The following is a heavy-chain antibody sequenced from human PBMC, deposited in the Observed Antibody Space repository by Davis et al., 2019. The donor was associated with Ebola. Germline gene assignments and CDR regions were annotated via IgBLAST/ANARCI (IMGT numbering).Heavy chain of an antibody. D-gene: IGHD6-13*01. CDR2: INSDGSST. CDR3: ARVRYSSSWGLFDP. V-gene: IGHV3-74*01. Sequence: PGGSLRLSCAASGFTFSSYSMNWVRQAPGKGLVWVSRINSDGSSTSYADSVKGRFTISRDNAKNTLYLQMNSLRAEDTAVYYCARVRYSSSWGLFDPWGQGTLVTVSS. J-gene: IGHJ5*02. CDR1: GFTFSSYS.